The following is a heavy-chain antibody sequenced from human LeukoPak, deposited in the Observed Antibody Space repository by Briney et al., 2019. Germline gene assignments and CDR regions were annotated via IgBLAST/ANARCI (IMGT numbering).Heavy chain of an antibody. Sequence: SETLSLTCTVSGGSISSSSYYWGWIRQPPGKGLEWIGSIYYSGSTYYNPSLKSRVTISVDTSKNQFSLKLSSVTAADTAVYYCARATTYYYDSSGYPDAFDIWGQGTMVTVSS. CDR3: ARATTYYYDSSGYPDAFDI. V-gene: IGHV4-39*07. CDR2: IYYSGST. D-gene: IGHD3-22*01. J-gene: IGHJ3*02. CDR1: GGSISSSSYY.